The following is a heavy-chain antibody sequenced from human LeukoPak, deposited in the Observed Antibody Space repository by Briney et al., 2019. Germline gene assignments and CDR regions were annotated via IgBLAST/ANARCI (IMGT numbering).Heavy chain of an antibody. CDR1: GFTFSDYT. V-gene: IGHV3-21*01. D-gene: IGHD5-18*01. CDR3: ARGGGSAVTYYYYYMDV. J-gene: IGHJ6*03. CDR2: ISSRSSFI. Sequence: GGSLRLSCAASGFTFSDYTMNWVRQAPGKGLEWVSSISSRSSFIFYADSVKGRFTISRDNAKNSLYLQMNSLRAEDTAVYYCARGGGSAVTYYYYYMDVWGKGTTVTVSS.